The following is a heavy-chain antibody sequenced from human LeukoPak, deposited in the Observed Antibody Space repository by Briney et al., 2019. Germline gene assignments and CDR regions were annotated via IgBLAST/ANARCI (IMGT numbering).Heavy chain of an antibody. J-gene: IGHJ5*02. CDR3: AKDLGGIATTA. CDR1: GFTFEDHV. Sequence: GGSLRLSCAASGFTFEDHVMHWVRQAPGKGLEWVSSISWSGDRMGYADAVKGRFTISRDNAKDSLFLQMNSLRVEDTALYYCAKDLGGIATTAWGPGTLVTVSS. D-gene: IGHD6-13*01. CDR2: ISWSGDRM. V-gene: IGHV3-9*01.